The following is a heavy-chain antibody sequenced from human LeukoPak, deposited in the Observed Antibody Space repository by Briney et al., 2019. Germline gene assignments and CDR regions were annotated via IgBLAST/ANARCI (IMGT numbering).Heavy chain of an antibody. CDR3: AGYCSSTSCYFIDY. V-gene: IGHV4-38-2*02. D-gene: IGHD2-2*01. Sequence: SETLSLTCTVSGYSISSGYYWGWIRQPPGKGLEWIGSIYHSGSTHYNPSLKSRVTISVDTSKNQFSLKLSSVTAADTAVYYCAGYCSSTSCYFIDYWGQGTLVTVSS. CDR2: IYHSGST. CDR1: GYSISSGYY. J-gene: IGHJ4*02.